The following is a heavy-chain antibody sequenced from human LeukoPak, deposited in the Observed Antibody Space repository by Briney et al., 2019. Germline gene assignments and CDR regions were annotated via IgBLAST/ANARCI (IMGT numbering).Heavy chain of an antibody. D-gene: IGHD1-26*01. Sequence: SETLSLACTVSGGSLSSDYWSCGRHPAGKGREWIGRMGLIYTTESTESTNYTPSLKSRVTMSVDTSKNQFSLKLTSVSAADTAVYYCARNLLPYSGSYYNWFDHWGQGTLVTVSS. CDR2: MGLIYTTESTEST. CDR3: ARNLLPYSGSYYNWFDH. J-gene: IGHJ5*02. V-gene: IGHV4-4*07. CDR1: GGSLSSDY.